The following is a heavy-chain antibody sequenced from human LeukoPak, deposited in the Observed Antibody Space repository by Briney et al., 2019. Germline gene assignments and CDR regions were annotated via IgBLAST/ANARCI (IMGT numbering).Heavy chain of an antibody. Sequence: GESLKISCVASGFTVSDNYMSWVRQAPGKGLEWVSSISSSSSYIYYADSVKGRFTISRDNAKNSLYLQMNSLRAEDTAVYYCARDHLTGVYDTSSTDIWGQGTMVTVSS. J-gene: IGHJ3*02. D-gene: IGHD3-22*01. CDR3: ARDHLTGVYDTSSTDI. CDR1: GFTVSDNY. CDR2: ISSSSSYI. V-gene: IGHV3-21*01.